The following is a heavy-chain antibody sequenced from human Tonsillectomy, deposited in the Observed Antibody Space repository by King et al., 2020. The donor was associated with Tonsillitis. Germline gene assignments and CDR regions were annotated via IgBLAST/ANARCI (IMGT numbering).Heavy chain of an antibody. V-gene: IGHV3-11*05. J-gene: IGHJ3*02. CDR2: ISGSSSYR. D-gene: IGHD3-16*01. CDR3: AREVSPPSTMITFLDI. Sequence: VQLVESGGGLVKPGGSLRLSCAASGFTFSDYYMSWIRQAPGQGLEWVSYISGSSSYRNYADSVKGRFTISRDNAKNSLYLQMNSLRAEDTAVYYCAREVSPPSTMITFLDIWGQWTMVTVSS. CDR1: GFTFSDYY.